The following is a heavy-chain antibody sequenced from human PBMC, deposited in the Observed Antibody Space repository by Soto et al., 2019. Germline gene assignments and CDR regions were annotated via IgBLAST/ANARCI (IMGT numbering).Heavy chain of an antibody. CDR2: ISWNRGGI. D-gene: IGHD2-2*01. CDR1: GFIFDDHA. CDR3: AKGRYSSTRRGYFDH. J-gene: IGHJ4*02. Sequence: EVQLVESGGGLVQPGRSLRLSCAASGFIFDDHAMYWVRQVPGKGLEWVSGISWNRGGIDYADSVKARFTISRDNAKNSLYLQMNSLRTEDTAVYYCAKGRYSSTRRGYFDHGGQGALVTVSS. V-gene: IGHV3-9*01.